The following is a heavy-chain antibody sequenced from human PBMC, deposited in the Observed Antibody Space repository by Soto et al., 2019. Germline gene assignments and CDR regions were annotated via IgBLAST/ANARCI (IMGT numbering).Heavy chain of an antibody. V-gene: IGHV4-31*03. CDR2: IYHTGST. J-gene: IGHJ4*02. D-gene: IGHD1-1*01. CDR1: GGSISTVGHY. CDR3: ARATGTLRSRNCDY. Sequence: SETLSLTCPVSGGSISTVGHYWTWIRQPPGKGLEWIGSIYHTGSTYYSKSLRSRLTMSVDTSKSQFSLRLSSVIAADTAVYYCARATGTLRSRNCDYWGQGSLVTVSS.